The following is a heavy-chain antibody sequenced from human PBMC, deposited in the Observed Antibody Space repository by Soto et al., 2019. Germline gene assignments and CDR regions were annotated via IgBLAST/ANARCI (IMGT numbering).Heavy chain of an antibody. D-gene: IGHD6-13*01. CDR3: ARDGTAGPLGYYYGMDV. Sequence: GGSLRLSCAASGFTFSDYYMSWIRQAPGKGLEWASYISSSGSTIYYADSVKGRFTISRDNAKNSLYLQMNSLRAEDTAVYYCARDGTAGPLGYYYGMDVWGQGTTVTVSS. CDR2: ISSSGSTI. J-gene: IGHJ6*02. V-gene: IGHV3-11*01. CDR1: GFTFSDYY.